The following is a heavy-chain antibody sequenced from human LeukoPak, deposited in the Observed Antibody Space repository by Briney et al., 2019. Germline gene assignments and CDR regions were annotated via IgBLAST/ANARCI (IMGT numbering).Heavy chain of an antibody. Sequence: PSGTLSLTCAVSGGSISSSNWWSWVRQPPGKGLEWIGEIYHSGSTNYNPSLESRVTISVDKSKKQLSLKLSSVTAADTAVYYCARLGGLGYCSSTRCRGNWFDPWGQGTLVTVSS. J-gene: IGHJ5*02. CDR3: ARLGGLGYCSSTRCRGNWFDP. D-gene: IGHD2-2*01. V-gene: IGHV4-4*02. CDR2: IYHSGST. CDR1: GGSISSSNW.